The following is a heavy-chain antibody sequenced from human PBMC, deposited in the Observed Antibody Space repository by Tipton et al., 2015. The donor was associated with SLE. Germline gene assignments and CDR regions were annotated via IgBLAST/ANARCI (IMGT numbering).Heavy chain of an antibody. Sequence: TLSLTCAVSGGSISSGGYSWSWIRQPPGKGLEWIGYIYHSGSTYYNPSLKSRVTISVDTSKNQFSLKLSSVTAADPAVYYCARGPAGSYDYGMDVWGQGTTVTVSS. CDR2: IYHSGST. CDR3: ARGPAGSYDYGMDV. V-gene: IGHV4-30-2*01. J-gene: IGHJ6*02. D-gene: IGHD3-10*01. CDR1: GGSISSGGYS.